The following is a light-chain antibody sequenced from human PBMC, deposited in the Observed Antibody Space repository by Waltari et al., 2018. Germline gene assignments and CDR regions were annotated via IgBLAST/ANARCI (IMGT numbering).Light chain of an antibody. CDR1: QSISSH. Sequence: ETVLTQSPATLSLSPGERATLSCRASQSISSHLAWYQQKPGQPPRLLIYDEYKRATGIPARFSCSGSGTDFTLTISSLEPEDFAVYYCQQRSNLWTFGQGTKVEIK. J-gene: IGKJ1*01. V-gene: IGKV3-11*01. CDR2: DEY. CDR3: QQRSNLWT.